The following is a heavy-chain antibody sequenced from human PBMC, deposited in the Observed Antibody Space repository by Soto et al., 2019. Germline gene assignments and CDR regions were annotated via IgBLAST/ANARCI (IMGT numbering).Heavy chain of an antibody. CDR1: GYTFTSYG. D-gene: IGHD5-18*01. V-gene: IGHV1-18*01. CDR3: ASPLDTAMVGPYYYGMDV. CDR2: ISAYNGNT. J-gene: IGHJ6*02. Sequence: ASVKVSCKASGYTFTSYGISWVRQAPGQGLEWMGWISAYNGNTNYAQKLQGRVTMTTDTSTSTAYMELSSLRSEDTAVYYCASPLDTAMVGPYYYGMDVWGQGTTVTVSS.